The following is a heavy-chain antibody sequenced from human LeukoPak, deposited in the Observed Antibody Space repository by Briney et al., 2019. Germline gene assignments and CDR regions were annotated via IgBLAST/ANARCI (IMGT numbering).Heavy chain of an antibody. CDR2: ISYDGSNK. D-gene: IGHD2-21*02. V-gene: IGHV3-30*18. CDR3: AKGVGGDNYFDY. J-gene: IGHJ4*02. Sequence: HPGGSLRLSCAASGFTFSSYGMHWVRQAPGKGLEWVAVISYDGSNKYYADSVKGRFTISRDNSKNTLYLQMNSLRAEDTAVYYCAKGVGGDNYFDYWGQGTLVTVSS. CDR1: GFTFSSYG.